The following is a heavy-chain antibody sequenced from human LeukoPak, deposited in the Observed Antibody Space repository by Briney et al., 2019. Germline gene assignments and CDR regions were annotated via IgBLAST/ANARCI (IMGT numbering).Heavy chain of an antibody. V-gene: IGHV3-15*01. CDR1: AFTFSKAW. Sequence: GGSIRLSCTASAFTFSKAWMTCVRQAPGKGLEWVGQIYTESDGGTTYYAAPVKGRFTISRDDSKNTLYLQMNNLQAEDTAMYYCTTSPGITVFGVVEDYWGQGTLVTVSS. D-gene: IGHD3-3*01. J-gene: IGHJ4*02. CDR2: IYTESDGGTT. CDR3: TTSPGITVFGVVEDY.